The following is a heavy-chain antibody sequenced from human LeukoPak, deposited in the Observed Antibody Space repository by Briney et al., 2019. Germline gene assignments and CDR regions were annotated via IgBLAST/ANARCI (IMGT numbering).Heavy chain of an antibody. CDR3: ARGGPDWQHDN. V-gene: IGHV4-59*08. Sequence: SETLSLTCTVSGGSISSYYWSWIRQPPGKGLEWIGCIYYRGRTSYNPSLKSRVTISVDTSKSQSSLNLSSVTAAATAVYYCARGGPDWQHDNWGQGALVTVTS. D-gene: IGHD3-9*01. CDR2: IYYRGRT. J-gene: IGHJ4*02. CDR1: GGSISSYY.